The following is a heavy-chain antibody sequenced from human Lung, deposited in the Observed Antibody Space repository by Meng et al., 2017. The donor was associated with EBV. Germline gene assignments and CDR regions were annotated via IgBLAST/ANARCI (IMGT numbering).Heavy chain of an antibody. J-gene: IGHJ4*02. CDR1: GFTFSSYA. D-gene: IGHD2-2*01. CDR2: ISGSGDST. V-gene: IGHV3-23*01. Sequence: EVQLLESGGGSVQPGGSLRRSCAASGFTFSSYAMTWVRQAPGKGLEWVSAISGSGDSTYYADSVKGRFTISRDNSKNTLYLQMNSLRAEDTAVYYCAKERAVVPAANYWGQGTLVTVSS. CDR3: AKERAVVPAANY.